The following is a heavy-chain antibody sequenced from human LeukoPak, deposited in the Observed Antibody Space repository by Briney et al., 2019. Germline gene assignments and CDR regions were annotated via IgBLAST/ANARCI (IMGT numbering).Heavy chain of an antibody. CDR1: GFTFSSYA. J-gene: IGHJ4*02. Sequence: GGSLRLSCAASGFTFSSYAMSWVRQAPGKGLEWVSAISGSGGSTYYADSVKGRFTISRDNSKNTLYLQMNSLRAEDTAVYYCAKGLSYYYGSGSLYYFDYWGQGTLVTVSS. V-gene: IGHV3-23*01. CDR2: ISGSGGST. CDR3: AKGLSYYYGSGSLYYFDY. D-gene: IGHD3-10*01.